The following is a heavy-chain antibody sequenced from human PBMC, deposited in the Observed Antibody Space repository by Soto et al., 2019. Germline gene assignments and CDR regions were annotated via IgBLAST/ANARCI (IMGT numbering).Heavy chain of an antibody. CDR2: IIPILGTA. J-gene: IGHJ4*02. D-gene: IGHD5-18*01. CDR1: GGTFSSYA. V-gene: IGHV1-69*01. CDR3: ASSPLWSVPQYYFDY. Sequence: QVQLVQSGAEVKKPGSSVKVSCKASGGTFSSYAISWVRQAPGQGLEWMGGIIPILGTANYAQKFQGRVTITADESTSTAYMELSSLRSEDTAVYYCASSPLWSVPQYYFDYWGQGTLVTVSS.